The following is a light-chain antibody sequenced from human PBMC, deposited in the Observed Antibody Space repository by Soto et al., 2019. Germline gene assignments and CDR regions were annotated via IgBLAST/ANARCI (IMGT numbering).Light chain of an antibody. J-gene: IGKJ1*01. V-gene: IGKV1-5*03. CDR3: QQYNSYPWT. Sequence: DIQMTKSPSTLSASVGDRVTITCRASQSINNWLAWYQQKPGKAPILLIYKASSLESGVPSRFSGSGSGTEFTLTINSLQPDDFATYYCQQYNSYPWTFGQGTKVEIK. CDR1: QSINNW. CDR2: KAS.